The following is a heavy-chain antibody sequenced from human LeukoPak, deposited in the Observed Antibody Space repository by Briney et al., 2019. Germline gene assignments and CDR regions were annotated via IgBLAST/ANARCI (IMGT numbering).Heavy chain of an antibody. J-gene: IGHJ4*02. CDR3: AAQYTYASENSYYPFDY. V-gene: IGHV4-39*01. Sequence: SETLSLTCSVSDGSINNSRYYWGWVRQPPGKGLEWIGSMYYSGSTYYNPSLKSRVTMSADTSKNQFSLKLSSVTAADTAVYYCAAQYTYASENSYYPFDYWGQGTLVAVSS. CDR1: DGSINNSRYY. D-gene: IGHD3-10*01. CDR2: MYYSGST.